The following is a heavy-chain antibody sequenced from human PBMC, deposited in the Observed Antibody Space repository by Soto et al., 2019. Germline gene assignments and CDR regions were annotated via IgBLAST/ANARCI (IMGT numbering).Heavy chain of an antibody. V-gene: IGHV1-69*12. CDR3: ARASAGMAYYYGMDV. J-gene: IGHJ6*02. CDR1: GGTFSSYA. D-gene: IGHD2-8*01. CDR2: IIPIFGTA. Sequence: QVQLVQSGAEVKKPGSSVKVSCKASGGTFSSYAISWVRQAPGQGLEWMGGIIPIFGTANYAQKFQGRGTITAAESTSTAYMERSSLRSEDTAVYYCARASAGMAYYYGMDVWGQGTTVTVSS.